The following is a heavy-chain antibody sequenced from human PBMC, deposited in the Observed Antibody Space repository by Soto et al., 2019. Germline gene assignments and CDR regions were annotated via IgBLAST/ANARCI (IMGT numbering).Heavy chain of an antibody. D-gene: IGHD1-26*01. J-gene: IGHJ4*02. CDR2: IIPSFGTP. CDR1: GGTFTNYA. V-gene: IGHV1-69*12. Sequence: QVQLVQSGAEVKKPGSSVKVSCKASGGTFTNYALSWVRQAPGQGLEWMGGIIPSFGTPNYAQKFQGRVTTTADESTSTAYMELSSLRSDDTALYYCGESKWEVLVYIDYWGQGTLVSVSS. CDR3: GESKWEVLVYIDY.